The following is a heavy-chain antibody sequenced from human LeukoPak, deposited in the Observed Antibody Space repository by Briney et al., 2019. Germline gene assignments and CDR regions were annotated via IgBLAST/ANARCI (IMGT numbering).Heavy chain of an antibody. J-gene: IGHJ5*02. CDR2: INHSGST. V-gene: IGHV4-34*01. Sequence: SETLSLTCAVYGGSLSGYYWSWIRQPPGKGLEWIGEINHSGSTNYNPSLKSRVTISVDTSKNQFSLKLSSVTAADTAVYYCARTYYGDNWFDPWGQGTLVTVSP. D-gene: IGHD3-10*01. CDR3: ARTYYGDNWFDP. CDR1: GGSLSGYY.